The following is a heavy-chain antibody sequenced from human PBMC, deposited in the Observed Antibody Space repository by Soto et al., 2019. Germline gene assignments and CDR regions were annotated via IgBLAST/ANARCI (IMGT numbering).Heavy chain of an antibody. D-gene: IGHD6-19*01. CDR3: ARGPPSGWVDY. V-gene: IGHV4-31*03. CDR2: IYYSGST. Sequence: QVQLQESGPGLVKPSQTLSLTCTVSGGSISSGGYYWSWIRQHPGKGLEWIGYIYYSGSTYYNPSLKSRVTISVDPSKNQLSRKLSTVTAADTAVYYCARGPPSGWVDYWGQGTLVTVSS. CDR1: GGSISSGGYY. J-gene: IGHJ4*02.